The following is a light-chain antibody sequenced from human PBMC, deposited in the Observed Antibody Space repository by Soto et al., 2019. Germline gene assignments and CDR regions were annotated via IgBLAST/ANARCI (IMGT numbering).Light chain of an antibody. J-gene: IGKJ5*01. V-gene: IGKV3-20*01. CDR2: GAS. CDR1: QSVSSSY. CDR3: QQYGSSPIT. Sequence: EIVMTQSPATLSVSPGERPTLSCRASQSVSSSYLAWYQQKPGQAHRLLIYGASSRATGIQDRFSGSGSGTDFTLTISRLEPEDFAVYYCQQYGSSPITFGQGTRLEIK.